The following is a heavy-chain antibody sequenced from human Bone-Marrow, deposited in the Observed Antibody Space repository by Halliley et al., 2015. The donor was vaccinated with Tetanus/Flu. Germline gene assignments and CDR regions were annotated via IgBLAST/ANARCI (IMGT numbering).Heavy chain of an antibody. Sequence: TLSLTCNVSDDSFTNYFWTWIRQAPGKGPEWMGYVYRSGSTNYNPSLKSRVTMSIDTSKNQFSLNLSPVTPADTAVYHCARGKLRGGWRLGVYWFDPWGQGTLVTVSS. J-gene: IGHJ5*02. CDR1: DDSFTNYF. CDR2: VYRSGST. CDR3: ARGKLRGGWRLGVYWFDP. D-gene: IGHD3-16*01. V-gene: IGHV4-59*01.